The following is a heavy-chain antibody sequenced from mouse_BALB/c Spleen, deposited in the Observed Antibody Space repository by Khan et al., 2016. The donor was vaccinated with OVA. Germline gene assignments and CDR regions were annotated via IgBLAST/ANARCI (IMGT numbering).Heavy chain of an antibody. V-gene: IGHV3-2*02. Sequence: EVQLQESGPGLVKPSQSLSLTCTVTGYSITSDYAWNWIRQFPGNKLEWMGCIRYSGSTSYNPSLKSRISITRDTSKNQSILQFKSVTTEGTATYYGARSVLLRPPFDYWGQGTTLTVSS. CDR3: ARSVLLRPPFDY. CDR2: IRYSGST. J-gene: IGHJ2*01. D-gene: IGHD1-1*01. CDR1: GYSITSDYA.